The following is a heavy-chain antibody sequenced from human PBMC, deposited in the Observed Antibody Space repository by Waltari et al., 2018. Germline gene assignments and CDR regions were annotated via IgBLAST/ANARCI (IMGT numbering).Heavy chain of an antibody. CDR3: ATDRGWHSFDY. Sequence: EVQLVESGGGLVNPGEPRRLSCAATGSIFSSYWMTCTRQAPGKGLERVASISPDGSEQYYVDSVRGRFTISRDNAKKSLYLQMNSLRVEDTAMYYCATDRGWHSFDYWGQGTLVTVSS. V-gene: IGHV3-7*01. J-gene: IGHJ4*02. CDR1: GSIFSSYW. D-gene: IGHD3-10*01. CDR2: ISPDGSEQ.